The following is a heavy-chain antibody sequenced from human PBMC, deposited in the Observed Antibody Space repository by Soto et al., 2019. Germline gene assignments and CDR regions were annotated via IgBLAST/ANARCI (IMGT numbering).Heavy chain of an antibody. CDR2: INAGNGNT. D-gene: IGHD2-21*02. Sequence: QVQLVQSGAEEKKPGASVKVSCKASGYTFTSYAMHWVRQSPVQRLEWMGWINAGNGNTKYSQKFQGRVTITRDTSASTADMELSSLRSEDTAGYYCARSIVVVTALDYWGQGPLFTVSS. J-gene: IGHJ4*02. CDR3: ARSIVVVTALDY. CDR1: GYTFTSYA. V-gene: IGHV1-3*05.